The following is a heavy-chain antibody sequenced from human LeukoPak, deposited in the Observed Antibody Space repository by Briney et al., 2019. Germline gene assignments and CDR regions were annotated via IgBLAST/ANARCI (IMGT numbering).Heavy chain of an antibody. CDR3: ARGVLWFGELRGVDY. CDR2: ISYDGSNK. CDR1: GFTFSSYE. J-gene: IGHJ4*02. V-gene: IGHV3-30*04. Sequence: TGGSLRLSCAASGFTFSSYEMNWVRQAPGKGLEWVAVISYDGSNKYYADSVKGRLTISRDNSKNTLYLQMNSLRAEDTAVYYCARGVLWFGELRGVDYWGQGTLVTVSS. D-gene: IGHD3-10*01.